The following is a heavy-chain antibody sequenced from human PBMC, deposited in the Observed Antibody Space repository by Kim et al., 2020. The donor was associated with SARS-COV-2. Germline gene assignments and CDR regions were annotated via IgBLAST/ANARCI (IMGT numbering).Heavy chain of an antibody. CDR3: AGGKAAAGTGLFDP. CDR1: GFTFSSYS. D-gene: IGHD6-13*01. J-gene: IGHJ5*02. CDR2: ISSSSSYI. V-gene: IGHV3-21*01. Sequence: GGSLRLSCAASGFTFSSYSMNWVRQAPGKGLEWVSSISSSSSYIYYADSVKGRFTISRDNAKNSLYLQMNSLRAEDTAVYYCAGGKAAAGTGLFDPGGQGTLVTVSS.